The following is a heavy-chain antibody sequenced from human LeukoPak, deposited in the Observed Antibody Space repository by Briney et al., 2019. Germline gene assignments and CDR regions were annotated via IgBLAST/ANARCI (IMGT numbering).Heavy chain of an antibody. Sequence: ASVKVSCKASGYTFTSYGISWVRQAPGQGLEWMGWISAYNGNTNYAQKLQGRVTMTTDTSTSTAYMELRSLRSDDTAVYYCARVPQGRFLELSGDYFDYWGQGTLVTVSS. CDR1: GYTFTSYG. CDR3: ARVPQGRFLELSGDYFDY. CDR2: ISAYNGNT. J-gene: IGHJ4*02. D-gene: IGHD3-3*01. V-gene: IGHV1-18*01.